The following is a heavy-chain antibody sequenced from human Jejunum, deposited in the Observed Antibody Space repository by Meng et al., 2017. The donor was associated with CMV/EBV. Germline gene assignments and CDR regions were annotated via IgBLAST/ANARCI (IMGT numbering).Heavy chain of an antibody. D-gene: IGHD2-2*01. CDR3: ARDSLYCSSTSCYYYYYGMDV. J-gene: IGHJ6*02. CDR2: IYYNGST. Sequence: SCYWSWIRQPPGTGLEWIGYIYYNGSTNYNPSLKSRVTISVDTSKNQFSLKLSSVTAADTAVYYCARDSLYCSSTSCYYYYYGMDVWGQGTTVTVSS. CDR1: SCY. V-gene: IGHV4-59*01.